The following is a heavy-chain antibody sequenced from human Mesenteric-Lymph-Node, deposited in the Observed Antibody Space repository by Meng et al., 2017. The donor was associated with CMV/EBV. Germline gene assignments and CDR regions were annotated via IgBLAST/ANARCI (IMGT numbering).Heavy chain of an antibody. V-gene: IGHV1-46*01. D-gene: IGHD3-16*01. CDR1: GYTFTNYY. CDR3: ARGHLSGVWQLIY. CDR2: INPSGDTT. Sequence: ASVKVSCKASGYTFTNYYIHWVRQAPGQGLEWMGIINPSGDTTTYAQKFQGRVTITTDESTSTAYMELSSLRSEDTAVYYCARGHLSGVWQLIYWGQGTLVTVSS. J-gene: IGHJ4*02.